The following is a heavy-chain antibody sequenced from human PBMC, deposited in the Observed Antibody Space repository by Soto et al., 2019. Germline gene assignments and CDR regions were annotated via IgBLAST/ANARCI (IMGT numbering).Heavy chain of an antibody. CDR3: ASDKSNPTYYYYYGMDV. D-gene: IGHD4-4*01. J-gene: IGHJ6*02. CDR2: IYYSGST. Sequence: SETLSLTCTAFGGSISSYYWSWIRQPPGKGLEWIGYIYYSGSTNYNPSLKSRVTISVDTSKNQFSLKLSSVTAADTAVYYCASDKSNPTYYYYYGMDVWGQGTTVTVSS. CDR1: GGSISSYY. V-gene: IGHV4-59*01.